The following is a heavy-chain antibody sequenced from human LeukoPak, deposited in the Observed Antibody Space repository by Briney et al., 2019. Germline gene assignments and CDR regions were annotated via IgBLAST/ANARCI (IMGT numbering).Heavy chain of an antibody. CDR1: GFSVKDYD. CDR2: INVNGGAI. J-gene: IGHJ6*02. Sequence: PGGSLRLSCAASGFSVKDYDFSWSRQAPGKGLEWGSFINVNGGAIYYAYSVKGRFTISRDNSNNTMYLHMSSLRAGEPAVHYCDKDRSPFSPSYFYYRTDVWRQGTTVPVSS. V-gene: IGHV3-11*01. CDR3: DKDRSPFSPSYFYYRTDV.